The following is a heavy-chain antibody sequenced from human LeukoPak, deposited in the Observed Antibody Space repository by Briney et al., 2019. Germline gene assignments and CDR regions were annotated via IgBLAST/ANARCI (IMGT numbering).Heavy chain of an antibody. Sequence: PGGSLRLSCTASGFTFGDYAMSWFRQAPGKGLEWVGFIRSKAYGGTTEYAASVKGRFTISRDDSKSIAYLQMNSLKTEDTAVYYCTRELRYFDWSPGGIWGQGTMVTVSS. D-gene: IGHD3-9*01. CDR3: TRELRYFDWSPGGI. CDR2: IRSKAYGGTT. J-gene: IGHJ3*02. V-gene: IGHV3-49*03. CDR1: GFTFGDYA.